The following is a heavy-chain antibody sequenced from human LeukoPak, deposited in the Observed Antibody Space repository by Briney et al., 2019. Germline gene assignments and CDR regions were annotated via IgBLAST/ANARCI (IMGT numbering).Heavy chain of an antibody. Sequence: GGSLRLSCTASGFTFSRYWMHWVRQAPGKGLVWVSRISGDGITTNYAESVKGRFTISRDNGKNTLYLQMNSLRAEDTAVYYCARALPFDYWGQGPLVTVSS. J-gene: IGHJ4*02. CDR3: ARALPFDY. CDR2: ISGDGITT. CDR1: GFTFSRYW. V-gene: IGHV3-74*01.